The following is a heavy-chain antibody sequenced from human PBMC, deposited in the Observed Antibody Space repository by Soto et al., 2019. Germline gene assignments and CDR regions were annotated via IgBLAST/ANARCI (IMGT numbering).Heavy chain of an antibody. D-gene: IGHD6-6*01. CDR3: ARDVILDPIAARPGGGDAFDI. CDR2: IYYSGST. J-gene: IGHJ3*02. CDR1: GGSISSGGYY. V-gene: IGHV4-31*03. Sequence: SETLSLTCTVSGGSISSGGYYWSLIRQHPGKGLEWIGYIYYSGSTYYNPSLKSRVTISVDTSKNQFSLKLSSVTAADTAVYYCARDVILDPIAARPGGGDAFDIWGQGTMVTVSS.